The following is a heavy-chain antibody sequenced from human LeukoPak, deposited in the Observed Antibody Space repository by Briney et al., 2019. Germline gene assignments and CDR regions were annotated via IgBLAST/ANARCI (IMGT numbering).Heavy chain of an antibody. Sequence: GGSLRLSCAASGFTFSSYSMNWVRQAPGKGLEWVSSISSSSSYIYYADSVKGRFTISRDNAKNSLYLQMNSLRAEDTAVYYCARVKVGWLQLNWGQGTLVTVSS. J-gene: IGHJ4*02. V-gene: IGHV3-21*01. CDR1: GFTFSSYS. CDR3: ARVKVGWLQLN. CDR2: ISSSSSYI. D-gene: IGHD5-24*01.